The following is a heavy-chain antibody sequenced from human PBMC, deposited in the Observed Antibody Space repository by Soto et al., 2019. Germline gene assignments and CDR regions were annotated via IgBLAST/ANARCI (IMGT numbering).Heavy chain of an antibody. CDR1: GGSISSYY. J-gene: IGHJ5*02. CDR3: ARSPYSSGALFDP. CDR2: IYYSGST. V-gene: IGHV4-59*01. Sequence: SETLSLICTVSGGSISSYYWSWIRQPPGKGLEWIGYIYYSGSTNYNPSLKSRVTISVDTSKNQFSLKLSSVTAADTAVYYCARSPYSSGALFDPWGQGTLVTVSS. D-gene: IGHD6-19*01.